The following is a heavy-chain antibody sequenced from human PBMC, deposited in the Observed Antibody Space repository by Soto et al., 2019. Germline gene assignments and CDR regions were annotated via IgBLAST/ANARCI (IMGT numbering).Heavy chain of an antibody. J-gene: IGHJ6*02. Sequence: EVQLLESGGGLVQPGGSLRLSCAASGFTFSSYAMSWVRQAPGKGLEWVSAISGSGGSTYYADSVKGRFTISRDNSKNTLYLQMNSLRAADTAVYYCAKKIAADGQTKYYGMDVWGQGTTVTVSS. CDR1: GFTFSSYA. CDR2: ISGSGGST. V-gene: IGHV3-23*01. D-gene: IGHD6-13*01. CDR3: AKKIAADGQTKYYGMDV.